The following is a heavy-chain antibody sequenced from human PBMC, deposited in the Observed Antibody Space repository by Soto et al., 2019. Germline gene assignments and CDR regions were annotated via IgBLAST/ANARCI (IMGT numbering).Heavy chain of an antibody. CDR1: GFTFSNYW. CDR3: ARDPAPSGWYDY. CDR2: INSDGSST. Sequence: GGSLRLSCAASGFTFSNYWMHWVRQVPGKGLVWVSRINSDGSSTSYADSVKGRFTISRDNAKNTLYLQMNSLRAEDTAVYYCARDPAPSGWYDYWGQGTLVTVSS. D-gene: IGHD6-19*01. J-gene: IGHJ4*02. V-gene: IGHV3-74*01.